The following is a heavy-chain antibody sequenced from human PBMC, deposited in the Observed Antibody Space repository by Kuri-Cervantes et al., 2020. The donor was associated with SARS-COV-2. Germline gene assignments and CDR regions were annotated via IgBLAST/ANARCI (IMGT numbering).Heavy chain of an antibody. CDR3: AKDQEYQLLLGDLYDY. D-gene: IGHD2-2*01. CDR1: GFTFSSYG. CDR2: IRYDGSNK. Sequence: GGSLRLSCAASGFTFSSYGMHWVRQAPGKGLEWVAFIRYDGSNKYYADSVKGRFTISRDNSKNTLYLQMNSLRAEDTAVYYCAKDQEYQLLLGDLYDYWGQGTLVTVSS. V-gene: IGHV3-30*02. J-gene: IGHJ4*02.